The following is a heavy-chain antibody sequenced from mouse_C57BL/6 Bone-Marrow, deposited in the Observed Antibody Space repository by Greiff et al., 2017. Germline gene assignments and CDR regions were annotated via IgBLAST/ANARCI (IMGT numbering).Heavy chain of an antibody. V-gene: IGHV7-1*02. CDR3: ARDPGGFDY. J-gene: IGHJ2*01. Sequence: EVNVVESGGGLVQPGGSLRLSCATSGFTFSDFYMEWVRQPPGKRLEWIAASRNKANDYTTEYSASVKGRFIVSRDTSQSILYLQMNALGAEDTAIYYCARDPGGFDYWGQGTTLTVSS. CDR1: GFTFSDFY. CDR2: SRNKANDYTT.